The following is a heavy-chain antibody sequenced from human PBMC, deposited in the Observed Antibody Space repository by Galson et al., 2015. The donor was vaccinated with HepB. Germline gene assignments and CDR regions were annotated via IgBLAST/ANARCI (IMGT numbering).Heavy chain of an antibody. Sequence: SLRLSCAASGFTVSSNYMNWVRQAPGKGLEWVSVIYSGGTTYYADSVKGRFTISRDDSKNTLYLQMNSLRTEDTAVYYCARDRQIPYYGMDVWGQGTTVTVSS. V-gene: IGHV3-66*02. J-gene: IGHJ6*02. CDR2: IYSGGTT. CDR3: ARDRQIPYYGMDV. CDR1: GFTVSSNY.